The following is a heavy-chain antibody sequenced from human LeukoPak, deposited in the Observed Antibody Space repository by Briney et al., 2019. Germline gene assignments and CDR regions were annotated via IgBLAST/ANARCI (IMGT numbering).Heavy chain of an antibody. CDR1: GYTFTSYD. CDR2: MNPNSGNT. CDR3: AKDGYCSGGSCSLGWFDP. Sequence: ASVKVSCKASGYTFTSYDINWVRQATGQGLEWMGWMNPNSGNTGYAQKFQGRVTMTRNTSISTAYMELSSLRSEDTAVYYCAKDGYCSGGSCSLGWFDPWGQGTLVTVSS. D-gene: IGHD2-15*01. J-gene: IGHJ5*02. V-gene: IGHV1-8*01.